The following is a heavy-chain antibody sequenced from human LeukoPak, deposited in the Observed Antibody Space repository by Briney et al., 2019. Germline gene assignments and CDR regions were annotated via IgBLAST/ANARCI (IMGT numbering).Heavy chain of an antibody. J-gene: IGHJ5*02. CDR2: IYYSGST. CDR1: GGSISSSSYY. CDR3: ARVFSMEEYQLLFPNNWFDP. D-gene: IGHD2-2*01. V-gene: IGHV4-39*07. Sequence: PSETLSLTCTVSGGSISSSSYYWGWIRQPPGKGVDWIGSIYYSGSTYYNPSLKSRVTISVDTSKNQFSLKLSSVTAADTAVYYCARVFSMEEYQLLFPNNWFDPWGQGTLVTVSS.